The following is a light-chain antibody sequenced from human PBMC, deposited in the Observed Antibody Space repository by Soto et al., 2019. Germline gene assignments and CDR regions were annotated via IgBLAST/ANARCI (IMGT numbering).Light chain of an antibody. CDR2: DNN. J-gene: IGLJ3*02. CDR3: GTWDSSLSAWV. CDR1: SSNIGNNY. Sequence: QSVLTQPPSVSAAPGQKVTISCSGSSSNIGNNYVSWYQQLPGTAPKLLIYDNNKRPSGIPDRFSGSKSGTSATLGITGLQTGDEADYCCGTWDSSLSAWVFGGGTKVTVL. V-gene: IGLV1-51*01.